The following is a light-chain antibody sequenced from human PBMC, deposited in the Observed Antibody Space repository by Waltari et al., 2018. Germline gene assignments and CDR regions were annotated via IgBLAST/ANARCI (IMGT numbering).Light chain of an antibody. CDR2: DAS. CDR3: QQFNGYPVT. J-gene: IGKJ2*01. CDR1: QGITTT. V-gene: IGKV1-13*02. Sequence: AIQLTQSPSSLSASVGDRVTITCRASQGITTTLAWYQQKAGKPPKLLIYDASTLESGVPSRFSGSGSGTDFTLTINSLQTEDVATYYCQQFNGYPVTLGQGTKIQIK.